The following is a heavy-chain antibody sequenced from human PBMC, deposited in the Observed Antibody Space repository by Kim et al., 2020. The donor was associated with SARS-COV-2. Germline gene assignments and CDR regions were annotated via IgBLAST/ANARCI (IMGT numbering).Heavy chain of an antibody. Sequence: GGSLRLSCAASGFTFSSYWMSWVRQAPGKGLEWVGNIKQDGSENYYVDAVKGRFTISRDNAKNSLYLQMNSQRAEDTAVYDCARDNKMPILTGYHAYWGQGTLVTVSS. V-gene: IGHV3-7*03. CDR3: ARDNKMPILTGYHAY. D-gene: IGHD3-9*01. CDR1: GFTFSSYW. J-gene: IGHJ4*02. CDR2: IKQDGSEN.